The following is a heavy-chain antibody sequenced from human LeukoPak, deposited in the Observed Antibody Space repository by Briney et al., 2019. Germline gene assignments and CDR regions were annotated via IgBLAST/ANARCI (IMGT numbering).Heavy chain of an antibody. D-gene: IGHD3-22*01. CDR3: AKDPKVVITFIVDY. Sequence: GGSLRLSCAASGFTFSSYAMSWVRQAPGRGLEWVSAISGSGGSTYYADSVKGRFTISRDNSKNTLYLQMNSLRAEDTAVYYCAKDPKVVITFIVDYWGQGTLVTVSS. CDR1: GFTFSSYA. V-gene: IGHV3-23*01. CDR2: ISGSGGST. J-gene: IGHJ4*02.